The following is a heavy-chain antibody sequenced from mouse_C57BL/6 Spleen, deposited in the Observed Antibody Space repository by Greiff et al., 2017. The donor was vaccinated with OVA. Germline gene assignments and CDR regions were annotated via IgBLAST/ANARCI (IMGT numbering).Heavy chain of an antibody. CDR3: ARAGDVDFDY. Sequence: EVHLVESGGGLVKPGGSLKLSCAASGFTFSSYAMSWVRQTPEKRLEWVATISDGGSYTYYPDNVKGRFTISRDNAKNNLYLQMSHLKSEDTAMYYCARAGDVDFDYWGQGTTLTVSS. CDR2: ISDGGSYT. V-gene: IGHV5-4*01. J-gene: IGHJ2*01. CDR1: GFTFSSYA. D-gene: IGHD3-3*01.